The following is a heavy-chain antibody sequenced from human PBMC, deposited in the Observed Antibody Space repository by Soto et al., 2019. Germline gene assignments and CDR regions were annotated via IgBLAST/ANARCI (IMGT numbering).Heavy chain of an antibody. CDR3: AGRDCSGTNCYYLDYYYMDV. CDR2: IYYSGST. Sequence: QVQLQESGPGLVRPSETLSLTCTVSGGSLSSYYWTWIRQSPGKGLEWIGYIYYSGSTDYNPSLRGRLAISIDTSKNQFSLRLNSMTAADTAVYYCAGRDCSGTNCYYLDYYYMDVWGKGTTVTVSS. CDR1: GGSLSSYY. J-gene: IGHJ6*03. D-gene: IGHD2-2*01. V-gene: IGHV4-59*08.